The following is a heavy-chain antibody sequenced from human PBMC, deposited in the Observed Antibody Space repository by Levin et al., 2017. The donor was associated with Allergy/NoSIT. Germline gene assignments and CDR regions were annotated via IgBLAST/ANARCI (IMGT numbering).Heavy chain of an antibody. CDR3: ASLIPATDCFDY. J-gene: IGHJ4*02. V-gene: IGHV4-59*01. Sequence: RSSETLSLTCTVSGGSIGAYYWNWIRQPPGKGLEWIGYIYYSGSTNYSPSLKSRVTISVDTSRNQFSLKLSSVTAADTAIYYCASLIPATDCFDYWGQGTLVTVSS. CDR2: IYYSGST. D-gene: IGHD3-16*01. CDR1: GGSIGAYY.